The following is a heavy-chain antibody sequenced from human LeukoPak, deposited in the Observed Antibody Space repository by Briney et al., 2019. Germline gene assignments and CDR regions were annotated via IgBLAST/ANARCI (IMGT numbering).Heavy chain of an antibody. J-gene: IGHJ4*02. D-gene: IGHD1-26*01. Sequence: PGESLRLSCAASGFTFNTYGMNWVRQAPGKGVEWVSFISTSSSYIYYADSVKGRFTISRDNAKNSLYLQINSLRVEDTAVYYCARDNGFGSGTYYSDYWGQGTLVAVSS. CDR1: GFTFNTYG. V-gene: IGHV3-21*01. CDR3: ARDNGFGSGTYYSDY. CDR2: ISTSSSYI.